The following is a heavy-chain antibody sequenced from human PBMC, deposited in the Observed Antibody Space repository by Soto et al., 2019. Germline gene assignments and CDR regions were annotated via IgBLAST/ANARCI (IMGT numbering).Heavy chain of an antibody. J-gene: IGHJ6*02. CDR3: AKEMNGYYDILTGYGGMDV. D-gene: IGHD3-9*01. CDR2: ISGSGGST. CDR1: GFTFSSYA. Sequence: PRLSCAASGFTFSSYAMSWVRQAPGKGLEWVSAISGSGGSTYYADSVKGRFTISRDNSKNTLYLQMNSLRAEDTAVYYCAKEMNGYYDILTGYGGMDVWGQGTTVTVSS. V-gene: IGHV3-23*01.